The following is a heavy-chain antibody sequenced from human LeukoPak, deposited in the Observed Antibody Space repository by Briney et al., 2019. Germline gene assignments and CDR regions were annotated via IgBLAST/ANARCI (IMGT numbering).Heavy chain of an antibody. CDR3: ARAVAGRNWFDP. J-gene: IGHJ5*02. Sequence: SETLSLTCTVSGGSISSYYWSWIRQPPGKGLEWIGYIYYSGSTNYNPSLKSRVTISVDTSKNQFSLKLSPVTAADTAVYYCARAVAGRNWFDPWGQGTLVTVSS. V-gene: IGHV4-59*12. CDR2: IYYSGST. D-gene: IGHD6-19*01. CDR1: GGSISSYY.